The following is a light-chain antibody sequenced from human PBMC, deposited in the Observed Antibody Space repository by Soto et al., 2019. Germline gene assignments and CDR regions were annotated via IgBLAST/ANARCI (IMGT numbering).Light chain of an antibody. J-gene: IGKJ5*01. V-gene: IGKV3-15*01. CDR2: DAS. Sequence: EIVMTQSPATLSVSLGERATLSCRASQSVRSSLAWYQQKPGQAPRLLIYDASTRAPGIPDRFSGSGSGTEFTLTISSLQSDDFAVYHCQQYNNWPPTFGHGTRLEIK. CDR3: QQYNNWPPT. CDR1: QSVRSS.